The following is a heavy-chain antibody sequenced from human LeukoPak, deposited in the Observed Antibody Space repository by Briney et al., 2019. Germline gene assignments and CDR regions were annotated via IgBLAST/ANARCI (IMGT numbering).Heavy chain of an antibody. J-gene: IGHJ4*02. Sequence: SETLSLTCAVYGGSFSGYYWSWIRQPPGKGLEWIGEINHSGSTNYNPSLKSRVTISVDTSKNQFSLKLSSVTAADTAVYYCANLGYCGSTSCYDYWGQGTLVTVSS. V-gene: IGHV4-34*01. CDR3: ANLGYCGSTSCYDY. CDR2: INHSGST. CDR1: GGSFSGYY. D-gene: IGHD2-2*01.